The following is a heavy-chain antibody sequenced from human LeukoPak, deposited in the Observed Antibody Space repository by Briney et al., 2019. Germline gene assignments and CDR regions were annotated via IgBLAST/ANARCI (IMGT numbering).Heavy chain of an antibody. Sequence: GGSLRLSCAASGFTFSSYGMHWVRQAPGKGLEWVAVISYDGSNKYYADSVKGRFTISRDNSKNTLYLQMNSLRAEDTAVYYCASTGYSSNGDAFDIWGQGTMVTVSS. D-gene: IGHD6-13*01. V-gene: IGHV3-30*03. J-gene: IGHJ3*02. CDR3: ASTGYSSNGDAFDI. CDR2: ISYDGSNK. CDR1: GFTFSSYG.